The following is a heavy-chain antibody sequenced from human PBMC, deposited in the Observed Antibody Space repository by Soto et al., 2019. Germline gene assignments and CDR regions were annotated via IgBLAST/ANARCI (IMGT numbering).Heavy chain of an antibody. J-gene: IGHJ6*02. CDR1: GFTFSSYE. CDR3: ARDTPNYYYYGMDV. Sequence: GGSLRLSCAASGFTFSSYEMNWVRQAPGKGLEWVSYISSSGSTMYYADSVKGRFTISRDNAKNSLYLQMNSLRAEDTAVYYCARDTPNYYYYGMDVWGQGTTVTVSS. V-gene: IGHV3-48*03. CDR2: ISSSGSTM.